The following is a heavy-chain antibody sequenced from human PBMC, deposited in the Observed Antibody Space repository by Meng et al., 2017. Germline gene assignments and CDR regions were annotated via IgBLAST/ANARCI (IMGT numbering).Heavy chain of an antibody. CDR3: AKDESWFGELCPYY. D-gene: IGHD3-10*01. CDR2: ISGSGGST. Sequence: EGLRVESGGGLVKPGGSLGLSCAASGFTFSSYAMRWVRQAPGKGLEWVSAISGSGGSTYYADSVKGRFTISRDNSKNTLYLQMNSLRAEDTAVYYCAKDESWFGELCPYYWGQGTLVTVSS. CDR1: GFTFSSYA. J-gene: IGHJ4*02. V-gene: IGHV3-23*04.